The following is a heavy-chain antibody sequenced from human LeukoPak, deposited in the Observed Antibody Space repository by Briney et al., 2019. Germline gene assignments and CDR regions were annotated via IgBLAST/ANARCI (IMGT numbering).Heavy chain of an antibody. CDR3: TTGLAF. V-gene: IGHV3-15*01. D-gene: IGHD2-21*01. CDR2: INTKSDGGTI. J-gene: IGHJ4*02. CDR1: GSTFSYAW. Sequence: GGSLRLSCAASGSTFSYAWMSWVRQAPGKGLEWVGRINTKSDGGTIDYSAPVKGRFTISRDDSKNTVYLQMNSLKTEDTAVYYCTTGLAFWGQGTLVTVSS.